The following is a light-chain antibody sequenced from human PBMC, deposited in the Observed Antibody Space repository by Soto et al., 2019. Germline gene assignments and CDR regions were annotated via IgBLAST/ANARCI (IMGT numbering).Light chain of an antibody. Sequence: EIVMTQSPGTLSLSQGERATLSCTCSQSVSSSKLAWYQQKPGQAPRLLIYAASSRATGIPDRFSGSGSGTDFTLTISRLEPEDFAVYYCQQYGSSPRTFGQGTKVDIK. CDR2: AAS. J-gene: IGKJ1*01. V-gene: IGKV3-20*01. CDR1: QSVSSSK. CDR3: QQYGSSPRT.